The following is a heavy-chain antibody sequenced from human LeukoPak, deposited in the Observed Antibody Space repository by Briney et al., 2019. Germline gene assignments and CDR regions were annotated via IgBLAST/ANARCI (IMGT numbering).Heavy chain of an antibody. CDR1: GFTFSSYA. V-gene: IGHV3-30-3*01. Sequence: GRSLRLSCAASGFTFSSYAMHWVRQAPGKGLEWVAVISYDGSNKYYADSVKGRFTISRDNSKNTLYLQMNSLRAEDTAVYYCARVASSGYYGRYFDYWGQGTLVTVSS. CDR2: ISYDGSNK. CDR3: ARVASSGYYGRYFDY. J-gene: IGHJ4*02. D-gene: IGHD3-22*01.